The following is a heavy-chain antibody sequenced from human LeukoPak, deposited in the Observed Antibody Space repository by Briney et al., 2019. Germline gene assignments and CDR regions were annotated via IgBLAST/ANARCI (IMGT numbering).Heavy chain of an antibody. V-gene: IGHV3-7*01. CDR3: ARDDCSSISCYHNWFDP. CDR1: GFTFSNYW. D-gene: IGHD2-2*01. Sequence: GGSLRLSCAASGFTFSNYWMSWVRQAPGSGLEWVTNIKQDGSEKYYVDSVKGRFTISRDNAKNSLYLQMNSLRAEDTAVYYCARDDCSSISCYHNWFDPWGQGTLVTVSS. CDR2: IKQDGSEK. J-gene: IGHJ5*02.